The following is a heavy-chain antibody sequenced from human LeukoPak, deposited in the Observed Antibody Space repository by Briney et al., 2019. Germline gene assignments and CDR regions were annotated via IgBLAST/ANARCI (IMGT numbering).Heavy chain of an antibody. D-gene: IGHD6-19*01. J-gene: IGHJ4*02. CDR2: ITGSGGST. Sequence: SGGSLRLSCAASGFTFSSYPMTWVRQAPGKGLEWVSTITGSGGSTDYADSVKGRFTISRDSSKNTLYLQMNSLRAEDTAVYYCARSSGWPKPFDYWGQGTLVTVSS. CDR1: GFTFSSYP. V-gene: IGHV3-23*01. CDR3: ARSSGWPKPFDY.